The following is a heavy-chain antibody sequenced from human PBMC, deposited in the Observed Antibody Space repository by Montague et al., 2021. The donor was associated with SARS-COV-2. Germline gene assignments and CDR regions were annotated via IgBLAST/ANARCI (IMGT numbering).Heavy chain of an antibody. CDR1: GFTFSSYE. CDR2: ISSSGSTI. V-gene: IGHV3-48*03. CDR3: ARDGPYGWRIAAMAFDYFDY. D-gene: IGHD6-6*01. Sequence: SLRLSCAVSGFTFSSYEMNWVRQAPRKGLEWVSYISSSGSTIYYADSVKGRFTISRDNAKNSLYLQMNSLRAEDTAVYYRARDGPYGWRIAAMAFDYFDYWGQGTLVTVSS. J-gene: IGHJ4*02.